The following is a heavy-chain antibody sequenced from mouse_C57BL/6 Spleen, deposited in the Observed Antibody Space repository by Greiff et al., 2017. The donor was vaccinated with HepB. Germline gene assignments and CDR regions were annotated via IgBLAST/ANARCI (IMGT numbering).Heavy chain of an antibody. J-gene: IGHJ4*01. D-gene: IGHD2-2*01. Sequence: EVHLVESGGGLVKPGGSLKLSCAASGFTFSSYAMSWVRQTPEKRLEWVATISDGGSYTYYPDNVKGRFTSARDNAKNNLYLQMSHLKSEDTAMYYCAREGGYYGYDEGYAMDYWGQGTSVTVSS. CDR3: AREGGYYGYDEGYAMDY. CDR2: ISDGGSYT. V-gene: IGHV5-4*01. CDR1: GFTFSSYA.